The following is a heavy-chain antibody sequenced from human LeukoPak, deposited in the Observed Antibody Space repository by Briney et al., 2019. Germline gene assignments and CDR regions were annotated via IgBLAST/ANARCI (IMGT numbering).Heavy chain of an antibody. CDR2: IYGSGTT. CDR3: ARVVVRGVNTKLLTV. V-gene: IGHV4-4*07. D-gene: IGHD3-10*01. J-gene: IGHJ4*02. Sequence: SETLSLTCTVSGGSISSYWSWIRQPAGKGLEWIGRIYGSGTTTYNPSLKSRVTISVDTSKNQFSLKLSSVTAADTAVYYCARVVVRGVNTKLLTVWGQGTLVTVSS. CDR1: GGSISSY.